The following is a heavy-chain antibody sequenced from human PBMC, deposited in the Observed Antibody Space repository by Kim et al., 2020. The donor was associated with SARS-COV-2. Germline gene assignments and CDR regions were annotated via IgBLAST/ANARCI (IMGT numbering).Heavy chain of an antibody. CDR3: ARLHDGSDRDY. CDR2: INGDGSNT. CDR1: GFTFSNYW. J-gene: IGHJ4*02. D-gene: IGHD5-12*01. Sequence: GGSLRLSCAASGFTFSNYWMHWVRQAPGKRLVWVSRINGDGSNTAYADSVKGRCTISRDNAKNTLYLQMNSLRAEDTAVYYCARLHDGSDRDYWGQCTLV. V-gene: IGHV3-74*01.